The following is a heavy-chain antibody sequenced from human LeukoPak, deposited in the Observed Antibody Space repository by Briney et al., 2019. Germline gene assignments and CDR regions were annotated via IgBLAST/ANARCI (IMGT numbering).Heavy chain of an antibody. Sequence: SETLSLTCTVSGGSISSYYWSWIRQPAGKGLEWIGRIYTSGSTNYNPSLKSRVTMSVDTSKNQFSLKLRFVTAADTAVYYCARRYSSSWIDYWGQGTLVTVSS. V-gene: IGHV4-4*07. D-gene: IGHD6-13*01. CDR2: IYTSGST. J-gene: IGHJ4*02. CDR1: GGSISSYY. CDR3: ARRYSSSWIDY.